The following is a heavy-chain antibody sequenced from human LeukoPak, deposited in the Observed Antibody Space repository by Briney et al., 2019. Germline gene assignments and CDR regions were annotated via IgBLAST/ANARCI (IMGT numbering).Heavy chain of an antibody. CDR2: ISSSGSTI. D-gene: IGHD1-1*01. J-gene: IGHJ6*03. CDR1: GSTFSDYY. Sequence: GGSLRLSCAASGSTFSDYYMSWIRQAPGKGLEWVSYISSSGSTIYYADSVKGRFTISRDNAKNSLYLQMNSLRAEDTAVYYCARAASGTTGPYYYYYYMDVWGKGTTVTVSS. CDR3: ARAASGTTGPYYYYYYMDV. V-gene: IGHV3-11*04.